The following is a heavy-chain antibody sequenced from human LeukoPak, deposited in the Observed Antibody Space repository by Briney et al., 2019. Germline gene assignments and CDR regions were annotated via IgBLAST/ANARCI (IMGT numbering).Heavy chain of an antibody. CDR2: TWYDGSNK. J-gene: IGHJ4*02. Sequence: GRSLRLSCAASGFTFSSYGMHWVRQAPGKGLEWVAVTWYDGSNKYYADSVKGRFTISRDNSKNTLFLQMNSLRAEDTAVYYCARDPDDYGDYSCFDYWGQGTLVTVSS. V-gene: IGHV3-33*01. CDR3: ARDPDDYGDYSCFDY. D-gene: IGHD4-17*01. CDR1: GFTFSSYG.